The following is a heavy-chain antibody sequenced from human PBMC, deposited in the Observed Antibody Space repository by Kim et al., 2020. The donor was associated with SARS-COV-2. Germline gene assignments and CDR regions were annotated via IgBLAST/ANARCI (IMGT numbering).Heavy chain of an antibody. CDR3: ARIFWQQRSPFDY. J-gene: IGHJ4*02. Sequence: AQKLQGRVTMTTDTSTSTAYMELRSLRSDDTAVYYCARIFWQQRSPFDYWGQGTLVTVSS. D-gene: IGHD3-9*01. V-gene: IGHV1-18*01.